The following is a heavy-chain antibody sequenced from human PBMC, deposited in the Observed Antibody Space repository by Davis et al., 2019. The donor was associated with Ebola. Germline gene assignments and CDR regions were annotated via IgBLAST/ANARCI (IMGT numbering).Heavy chain of an antibody. CDR3: ARDRRPGWYFEFDY. J-gene: IGHJ4*02. V-gene: IGHV3-30*02. D-gene: IGHD2-15*01. CDR1: GFTFSSYG. Sequence: PGGSLRLSCAASGFTFSSYGMHWVRQAPGKGLEWVAFIRYDGSNKYYADSVKGRFTISRDNSKNTLYLQMNSLRAEDTAVYYCARDRRPGWYFEFDYWGQGTLVTVSS. CDR2: IRYDGSNK.